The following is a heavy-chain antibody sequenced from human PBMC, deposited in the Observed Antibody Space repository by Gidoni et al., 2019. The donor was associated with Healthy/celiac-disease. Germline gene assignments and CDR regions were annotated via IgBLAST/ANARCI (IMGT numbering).Heavy chain of an antibody. CDR2: IWYDGSNK. V-gene: IGHV3-33*01. Sequence: QVQLVESGGGVVPPARCLSLSCAASGFTSSSYGMHGVRQAPGKGLEWVSVIWYDGSNKYYADSVKGRFTISRDNSKNTLYLQMNSRRAEDTAVYYCARDVGYSSGWLDVWGKGTTVTVSS. CDR3: ARDVGYSSGWLDV. CDR1: GFTSSSYG. D-gene: IGHD6-19*01. J-gene: IGHJ6*04.